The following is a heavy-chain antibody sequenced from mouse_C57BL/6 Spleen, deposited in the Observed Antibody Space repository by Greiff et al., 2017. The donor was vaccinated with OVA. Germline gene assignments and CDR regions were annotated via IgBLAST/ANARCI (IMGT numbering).Heavy chain of an antibody. CDR2: IYPRSGNT. D-gene: IGHD2-4*01. V-gene: IGHV1-81*01. CDR1: GYTFTSYG. Sequence: LVESGAELARPGASVKLSCKASGYTFTSYGISWVKQRTGQGLEWIGEIYPRSGNTYYNEKFKGKATLTADKSSSTAYMELRSLTSEDSAVYFCARREYDYDDYAMDYWGQGTSVTVSS. J-gene: IGHJ4*01. CDR3: ARREYDYDDYAMDY.